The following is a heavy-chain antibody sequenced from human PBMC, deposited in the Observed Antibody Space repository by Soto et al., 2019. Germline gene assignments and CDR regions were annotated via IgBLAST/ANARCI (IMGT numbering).Heavy chain of an antibody. CDR2: ISAYNGNT. V-gene: IGHV1-18*04. CDR1: GYTFTSYG. J-gene: IGHJ5*02. D-gene: IGHD1-7*01. Sequence: QVQLVQSGAEVKKPGASVKVSCKASGYTFTSYGISWVRQAPGQGLEWMGWISAYNGNTNYAQKLQGRVTMTTDTSTSTACMELRSLRSDDTAVYYCAAGGSYNWNYGWPNWFDPWGQGTLVTVSS. CDR3: AAGGSYNWNYGWPNWFDP.